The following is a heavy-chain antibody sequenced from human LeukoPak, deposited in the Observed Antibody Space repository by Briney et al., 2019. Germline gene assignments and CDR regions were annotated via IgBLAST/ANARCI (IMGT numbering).Heavy chain of an antibody. CDR2: ISHSGGST. D-gene: IGHD6-13*01. Sequence: GGSLRLSCAASGFTFGIYAMSWVRQAPGEGLEWVSGISHSGGSTDYADPVKGRFIISRDNSKNTLYLQMKGLRVEDTAVYYCAKGLRDNSWHYYYYYTDVWGEGTTVTVSS. V-gene: IGHV3-23*01. J-gene: IGHJ6*03. CDR1: GFTFGIYA. CDR3: AKGLRDNSWHYYYYYTDV.